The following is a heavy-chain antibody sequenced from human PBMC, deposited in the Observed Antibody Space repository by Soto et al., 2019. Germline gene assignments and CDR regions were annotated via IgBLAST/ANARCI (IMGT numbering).Heavy chain of an antibody. Sequence: SETLSLTCAVYGGSFSGYYWSWIRQPPGKGLEWIGEINHSGSTNYNPSLKSRVTISVDTSKSQFSLKLSSVTAADTAVYYCASHSSGWHFDYWGQGTLVTVSS. CDR3: ASHSSGWHFDY. J-gene: IGHJ4*02. CDR2: INHSGST. D-gene: IGHD6-19*01. CDR1: GGSFSGYY. V-gene: IGHV4-34*01.